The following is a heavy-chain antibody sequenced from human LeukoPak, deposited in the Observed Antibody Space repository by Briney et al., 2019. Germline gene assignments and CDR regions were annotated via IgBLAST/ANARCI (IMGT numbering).Heavy chain of an antibody. CDR1: GYSFTGYF. J-gene: IGHJ6*02. CDR2: IDPNNGGT. CDR3: ASAVMYRYYYYYGLDV. Sequence: GASVTVSCKASGYSFTGYFIHWVRQAPGQGLEWMGRIDPNNGGTSYAQKFQGRVTVTRDTSITTAYMEITSLRSDDTAVYYCASAVMYRYYYYYGLDVWGQGTTVTVSS. D-gene: IGHD1-1*01. V-gene: IGHV1-2*06.